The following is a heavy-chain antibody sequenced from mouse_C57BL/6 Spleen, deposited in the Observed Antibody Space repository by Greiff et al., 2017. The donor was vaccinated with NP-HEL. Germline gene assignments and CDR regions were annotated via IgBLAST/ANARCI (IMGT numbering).Heavy chain of an antibody. CDR2: ISYSGST. Sequence: EVQRVESGPGMVKPSQSLSLTCTVTGYSITSGYDWHWIRHFPGNKLEWMGYISYSGSTNYNPSLKSRISITHDTSKNHFFLKLNSVTTEDTATYYCARAGLGKGYAMDYWGQGTSVTVSS. D-gene: IGHD4-1*01. J-gene: IGHJ4*01. CDR1: GYSITSGYD. V-gene: IGHV3-1*01. CDR3: ARAGLGKGYAMDY.